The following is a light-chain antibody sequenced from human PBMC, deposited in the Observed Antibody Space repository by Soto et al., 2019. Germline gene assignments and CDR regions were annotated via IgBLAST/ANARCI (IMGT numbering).Light chain of an antibody. CDR3: QAWDSSTDNYV. V-gene: IGLV3-1*01. Sequence: YELTQPPSVSVSPGQTASITCSGDKLGDKYACWYQQKPGQSPVLVIYQDSKRPSGIPERFSGSNSGNTATLTISGTQAMDEADYYCQAWDSSTDNYVFGTGTKVTVL. CDR2: QDS. CDR1: KLGDKY. J-gene: IGLJ1*01.